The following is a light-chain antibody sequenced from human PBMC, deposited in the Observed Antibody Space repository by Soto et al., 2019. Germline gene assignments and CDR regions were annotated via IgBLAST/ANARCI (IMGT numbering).Light chain of an antibody. J-gene: IGKJ1*01. CDR3: QQYNDWART. CDR2: GAT. CDR1: QSVSTK. Sequence: EVVMTQSPATLSVSPGESTTLSCWASQSVSTKFAWYQQKPGQAPRLLIYGATTMATGIPARFSGSGSGTEFTLTMSSLQSEDYEVYYCQQYNDWARTFSQGTKVEI. V-gene: IGKV3-15*01.